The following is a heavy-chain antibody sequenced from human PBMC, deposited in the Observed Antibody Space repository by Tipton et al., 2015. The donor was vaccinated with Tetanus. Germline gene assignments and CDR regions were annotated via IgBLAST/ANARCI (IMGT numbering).Heavy chain of an antibody. V-gene: IGHV4-39*01. CDR3: ARHSSGYFTFFDY. Sequence: TLSLTCTVSGVSIADNTNYWGWIRQSPGKGLEWIGSIYFSGDTYSNPSLKSRATISVDTSRNQFPLRLSSVTAADPAVYYCARHSSGYFTFFDYWGQGTLVTASS. CDR1: GVSIADNTNY. CDR2: IYFSGDT. J-gene: IGHJ4*02. D-gene: IGHD3-22*01.